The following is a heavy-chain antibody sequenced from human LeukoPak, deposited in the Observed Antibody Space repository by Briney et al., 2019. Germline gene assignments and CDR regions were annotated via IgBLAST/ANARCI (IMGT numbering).Heavy chain of an antibody. CDR1: GFTFSSYA. Sequence: AGGSLRLSCAASGFTFSSYAMSWVRQAPGKGLEWVSAISGSGGSTYYADSVTGRFTISRDNSKNTLYLQMNSLRAEDTAVYYCARDPYGSGSYGGNNWFDPWGQGTLVTVSS. D-gene: IGHD3-10*01. J-gene: IGHJ5*02. CDR2: ISGSGGST. V-gene: IGHV3-23*01. CDR3: ARDPYGSGSYGGNNWFDP.